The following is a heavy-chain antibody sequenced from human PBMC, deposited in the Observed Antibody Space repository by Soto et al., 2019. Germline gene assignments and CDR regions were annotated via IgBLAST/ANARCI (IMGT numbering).Heavy chain of an antibody. V-gene: IGHV4-34*01. Sequence: PSETLSLTCAVYGGSFSGYYWSWIRQPPGKGLEWIGEINHSGSTNYNPSLKSRVTISVDTSKNQFSLKLSSVTAADTAVYYCSRNRIRVWFGELSYFDPWGQETLVT. J-gene: IGHJ5*02. D-gene: IGHD3-10*01. CDR3: SRNRIRVWFGELSYFDP. CDR2: INHSGST. CDR1: GGSFSGYY.